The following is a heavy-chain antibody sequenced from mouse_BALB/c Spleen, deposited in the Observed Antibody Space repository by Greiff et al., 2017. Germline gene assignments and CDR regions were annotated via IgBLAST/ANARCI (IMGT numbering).Heavy chain of an antibody. CDR2: ISSGGSYT. Sequence: DVMLVESGGGLVKPGGSLKLSCAASGFTFSSYAMSWVRQTPEKRLEWVATISSGGSYTYYPDSVKGRFTISRDNAKNTLYLQMSSLRSEDTAMYYCAREGRSTMITTGGYYAMDYWGQGTSVTVSS. V-gene: IGHV5-9-1*01. CDR1: GFTFSSYA. CDR3: AREGRSTMITTGGYYAMDY. D-gene: IGHD2-4*01. J-gene: IGHJ4*01.